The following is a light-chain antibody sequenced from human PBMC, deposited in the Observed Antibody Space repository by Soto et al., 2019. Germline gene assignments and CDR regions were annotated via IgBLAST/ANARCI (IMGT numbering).Light chain of an antibody. J-gene: IGKJ4*01. CDR1: QDISNY. CDR3: QQYDNLLT. V-gene: IGKV1-33*01. CDR2: DAS. Sequence: DIQMTQSPSSLSASVGDRVTITCQASQDISNYLNWYQQKPGKAPKLLLYDASNLETGVPSRFSGSGSGTDFTFTISSLQPEDIATYYCQQYDNLLTFGGGTRVETK.